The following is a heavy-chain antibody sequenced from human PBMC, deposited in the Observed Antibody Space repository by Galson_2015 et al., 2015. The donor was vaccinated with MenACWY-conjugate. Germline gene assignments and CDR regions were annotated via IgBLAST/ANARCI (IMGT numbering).Heavy chain of an antibody. D-gene: IGHD1-26*01. Sequence: LSLTCGVSGNSISNGYSWGWLRPPPGKGLEWIGLIYNTGNTYYNASLKRRVTLSVATSSNQSSLKLTSATAADSALYYCARLTGYSGSFYFPYWVQGTLVTVSS. CDR1: GNSISNGYS. CDR2: IYNTGNT. J-gene: IGHJ4*02. V-gene: IGHV4-38-2*01. CDR3: ARLTGYSGSFYFPY.